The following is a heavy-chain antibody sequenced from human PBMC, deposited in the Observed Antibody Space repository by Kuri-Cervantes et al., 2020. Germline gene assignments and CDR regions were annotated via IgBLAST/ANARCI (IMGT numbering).Heavy chain of an antibody. D-gene: IGHD3-22*01. J-gene: IGHJ4*02. CDR3: AKDSSGSFYFDY. Sequence: GGSLRLSCAASGFTFSSYWMSWVRQAPGKGLEWVANIKQDGSEKYYVDSVKSRFTISRDNSKNTLYLQMNSLRAEDTAVYYCAKDSSGSFYFDYWGQGTLVTVSS. CDR1: GFTFSSYW. V-gene: IGHV3-7*01. CDR2: IKQDGSEK.